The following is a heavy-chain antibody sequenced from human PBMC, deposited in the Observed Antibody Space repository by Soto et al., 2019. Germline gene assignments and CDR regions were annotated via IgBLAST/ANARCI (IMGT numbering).Heavy chain of an antibody. CDR2: IYYSGST. CDR1: GGSINSGDYY. CDR3: ARDVGYYDSSGSYFDY. D-gene: IGHD3-22*01. V-gene: IGHV4-61*08. Sequence: SSETLSLTCTVSGGSINSGDYYWSWIRQPPGKGLEWIGYIYYSGSTNYNPSLKSRVTISVDTSKNQFSLKLSSVTAADTAVYYCARDVGYYDSSGSYFDYWGQGTLVTVSS. J-gene: IGHJ4*02.